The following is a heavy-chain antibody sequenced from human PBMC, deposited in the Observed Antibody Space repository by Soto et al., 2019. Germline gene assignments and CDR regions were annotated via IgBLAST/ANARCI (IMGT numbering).Heavy chain of an antibody. Sequence: QVQLVEPGGGVVQPGRSLRLSCAASGFTFSSCGMHWVRQAPGKGLEWVAVISNDGSNKYYADSVKGRFTISRDNSKNTLYLQMNSLRAEDTAVYYCAKEWVYDSSGWSFDYWGQGTLVTVSS. CDR3: AKEWVYDSSGWSFDY. CDR2: ISNDGSNK. V-gene: IGHV3-30*18. J-gene: IGHJ4*02. CDR1: GFTFSSCG. D-gene: IGHD3-22*01.